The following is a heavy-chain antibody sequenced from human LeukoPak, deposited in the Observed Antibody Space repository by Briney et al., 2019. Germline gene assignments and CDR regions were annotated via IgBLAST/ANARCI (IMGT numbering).Heavy chain of an antibody. D-gene: IGHD2-15*01. CDR2: ISGSGGST. CDR3: ARPRSSRLNGSGGSCLPFDP. J-gene: IGHJ5*02. Sequence: GGTLRLFCAASGFIYSSYGMSWVRQAPAKGLEWVSSISGSGGSTYYADSVKGRLTISRDNSKNTLYLQMNSLRAEDTAVYYCARPRSSRLNGSGGSCLPFDPWGQGTLVTVSS. CDR1: GFIYSSYG. V-gene: IGHV3-23*01.